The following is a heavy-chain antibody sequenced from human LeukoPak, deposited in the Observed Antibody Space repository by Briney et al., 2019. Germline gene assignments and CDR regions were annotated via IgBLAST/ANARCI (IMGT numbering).Heavy chain of an antibody. CDR3: ARHEPYNSGSHYDY. CDR2: ITGGGST. J-gene: IGHJ4*02. V-gene: IGHV3-23*01. CDR1: GFTFTTYA. D-gene: IGHD3-10*01. Sequence: GGSLRLSCAASGFTFTTYAMSWVRQAPGKGLEWVSAITGGGSTFYADSVKGRFTISRDNSKNTLDLQMNSLRAEDTAIYYCARHEPYNSGSHYDYWGQGTLVTVSS.